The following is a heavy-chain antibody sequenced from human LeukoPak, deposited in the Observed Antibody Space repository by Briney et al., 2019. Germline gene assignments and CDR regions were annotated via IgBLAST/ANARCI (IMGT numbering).Heavy chain of an antibody. Sequence: SETLSLTCAVSGYSIRSDYYWGWVRQPPGQGLEWIGNIYHSGTTYYNPSLKSRVTISVDTSKNQFSLKQTSVTAADTAVYYCARQRHIVAVPGSFDIWGQGTMVTVSS. CDR3: ARQRHIVAVPGSFDI. CDR2: IYHSGTT. D-gene: IGHD2-2*01. CDR1: GYSIRSDYY. V-gene: IGHV4-38-2*01. J-gene: IGHJ3*02.